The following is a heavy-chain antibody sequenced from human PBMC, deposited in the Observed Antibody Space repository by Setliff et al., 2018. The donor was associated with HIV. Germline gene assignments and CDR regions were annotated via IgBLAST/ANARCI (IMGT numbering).Heavy chain of an antibody. Sequence: SETLSLTCTDSGGSITSGGFYWSWLRPYPQKGREWIGYIYYSGGTYYNPSLKSRVTRSVDTSKNLFSLKLSSVTAADTAVYYCARDSDDSGFWDAFNIWGQGTMVTVSS. CDR1: GGSITSGGFY. CDR2: IYYSGGT. J-gene: IGHJ3*02. D-gene: IGHD3-22*01. CDR3: ARDSDDSGFWDAFNI. V-gene: IGHV4-31*03.